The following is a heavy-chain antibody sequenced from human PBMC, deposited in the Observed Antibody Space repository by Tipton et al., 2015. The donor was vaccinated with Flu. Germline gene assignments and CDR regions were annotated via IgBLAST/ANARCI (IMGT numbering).Heavy chain of an antibody. CDR3: AKVIPELVAGLDL. CDR1: GGSIGSYY. D-gene: IGHD6-19*01. J-gene: IGHJ5*02. CDR2: FSIRGGAT. V-gene: IGHV3-23*01. Sequence: LSLTCTVSGGSIGSYYWNWVRQAPGKGLEWISGFSIRGGATFFADSVKGRFTISRDYYKNTLYLQMNSLRAEDTAVYYCAKVIPELVAGLDLWGQGTLVTVSS.